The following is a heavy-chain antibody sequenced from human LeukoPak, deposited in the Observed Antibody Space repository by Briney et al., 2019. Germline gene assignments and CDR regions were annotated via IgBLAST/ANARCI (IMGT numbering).Heavy chain of an antibody. J-gene: IGHJ2*01. Sequence: PSETLSLTCTVSGGSISSSSYYWGWIRQPPGKGLEWIGRTYTSGSTNYNPSLKSRVTISVGTSKNQFSLKLSSVTAADTAVYYCARDYSSSWYDWYFDLWGRGTLVTVSS. D-gene: IGHD6-13*01. CDR1: GGSISSSSYY. V-gene: IGHV4-61*02. CDR2: TYTSGST. CDR3: ARDYSSSWYDWYFDL.